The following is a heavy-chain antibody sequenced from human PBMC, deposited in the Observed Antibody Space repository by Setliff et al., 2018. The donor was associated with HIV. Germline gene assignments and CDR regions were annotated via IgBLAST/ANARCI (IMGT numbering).Heavy chain of an antibody. V-gene: IGHV4-4*08. J-gene: IGHJ2*01. Sequence: PSETLSLTCTVSGGSISSYYWSWIRQPPGKGLEWIGNIYSSGSTNYNPSLKSRVTISLDTSKNQLSLKLSSVTAADTAVYYCASYYRVSGWYQEASWFFDLWGRGTLVTVSS. CDR2: IYSSGST. D-gene: IGHD6-19*01. CDR1: GGSISSYY. CDR3: ASYYRVSGWYQEASWFFDL.